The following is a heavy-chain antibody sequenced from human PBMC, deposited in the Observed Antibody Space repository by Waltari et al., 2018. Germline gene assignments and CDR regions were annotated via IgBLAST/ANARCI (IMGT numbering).Heavy chain of an antibody. Sequence: QVQLVQSGAEVKKPGSSVKVSCKASGGTFSSYAISWVRQAPGQGLEWMGGSIPIFGTANYAQKFHGRVTITADESTSTAYMELSSLRSEDTAVYYCARSHYGYCSGGSCYSGDYWGQGTLVTVSS. CDR2: SIPIFGTA. D-gene: IGHD2-15*01. CDR1: GGTFSSYA. J-gene: IGHJ4*02. V-gene: IGHV1-69*12. CDR3: ARSHYGYCSGGSCYSGDY.